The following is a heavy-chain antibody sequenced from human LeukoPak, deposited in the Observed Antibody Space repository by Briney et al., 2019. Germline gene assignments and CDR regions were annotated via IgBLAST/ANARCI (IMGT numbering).Heavy chain of an antibody. J-gene: IGHJ4*02. Sequence: SETLSLTCTVSGGSISSYYWSWIRQPPGKGLEWIGYIYYSGSTNYNPSLKSRVTISVDTSKNQFSLKLSSVTAADTAVYYCARVLLWFGEPTFHLWGQGTLVTVSS. CDR3: ARVLLWFGEPTFHL. D-gene: IGHD3-10*01. V-gene: IGHV4-59*08. CDR2: IYYSGST. CDR1: GGSISSYY.